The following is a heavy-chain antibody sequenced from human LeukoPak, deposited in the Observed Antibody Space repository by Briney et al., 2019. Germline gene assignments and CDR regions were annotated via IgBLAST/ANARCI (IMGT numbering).Heavy chain of an antibody. CDR2: VSGSGGTT. Sequence: GGSLRLSCAASGFTFSNYAMNWVRQAPGKGLEWISDVSGSGGTTHYADSVKGRFTVSRDNSKNTVYLQMNILRAEDTALYYCFQNGAYYFASGSSLLTPDYWGQGTLVTVSS. CDR3: FQNGAYYFASGSSLLTPDY. V-gene: IGHV3-23*01. CDR1: GFTFSNYA. D-gene: IGHD3-10*01. J-gene: IGHJ4*02.